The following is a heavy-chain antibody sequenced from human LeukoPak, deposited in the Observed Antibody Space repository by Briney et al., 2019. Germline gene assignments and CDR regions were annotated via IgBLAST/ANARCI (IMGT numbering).Heavy chain of an antibody. V-gene: IGHV3-15*01. J-gene: IGHJ5*02. Sequence: PGGSLRLSWAASGFTFSNAWMSWVRQAPGKGLEWIGRIKSKTDGGTTDYAAPVKGRFTISRDDSKNTLYLQMNSLKTEDTAVYYCTTAYDFWSGYYRNNWFDPWGQGTLVTVSS. CDR3: TTAYDFWSGYYRNNWFDP. CDR1: GFTFSNAW. D-gene: IGHD3-3*01. CDR2: IKSKTDGGTT.